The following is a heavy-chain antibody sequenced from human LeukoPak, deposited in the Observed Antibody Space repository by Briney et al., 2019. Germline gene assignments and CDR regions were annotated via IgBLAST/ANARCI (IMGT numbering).Heavy chain of an antibody. Sequence: GGSLRLSCAASGFTFSSHGMHWVRQAPGKGLEWVAVISYDGSNKYYADSVKGRFTISRDNSKNTLYLQMNSLRAEDTAVYYCAKDDAVGGWPAEYFQHWGQGTLVTVSS. D-gene: IGHD2-15*01. V-gene: IGHV3-30*18. CDR3: AKDDAVGGWPAEYFQH. CDR2: ISYDGSNK. CDR1: GFTFSSHG. J-gene: IGHJ1*01.